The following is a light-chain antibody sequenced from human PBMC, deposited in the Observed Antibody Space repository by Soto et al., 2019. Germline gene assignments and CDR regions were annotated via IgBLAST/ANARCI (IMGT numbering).Light chain of an antibody. J-gene: IGKJ1*01. Sequence: DIQMTQSPSTLSASVGDSVTITCRASQSISSWLAWYQQKPGNPPNLLIYKASTLDSGVPSRFSGSGSGTKFTLTINSLQPDDFATYYCQQYYSRKTFVQGTKVQI. CDR3: QQYYSRKT. CDR2: KAS. V-gene: IGKV1-5*03. CDR1: QSISSW.